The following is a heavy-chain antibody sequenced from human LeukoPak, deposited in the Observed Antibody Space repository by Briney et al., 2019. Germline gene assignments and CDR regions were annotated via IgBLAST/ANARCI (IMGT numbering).Heavy chain of an antibody. CDR1: GGSISSGSYY. V-gene: IGHV4-61*02. Sequence: SETLSLTCTVSGGSISSGSYYWSWIRQPAGKGLEWIGRIYTSGSTNYNPSLKSRVTISVDTSKSQFSLKLSSVTAADTAVYYCARVNTPYYFDYWGQGTLVTVSS. J-gene: IGHJ4*02. CDR2: IYTSGST. CDR3: ARVNTPYYFDY.